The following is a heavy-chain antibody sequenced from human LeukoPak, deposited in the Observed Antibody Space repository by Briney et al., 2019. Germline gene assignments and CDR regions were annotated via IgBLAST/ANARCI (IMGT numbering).Heavy chain of an antibody. Sequence: GGPLRLSCAASGFTFDDYGISWVRQAPGKGLEWVSGITWNGGSTGYADSVKGRFTISRDNAKNSLYLQMNSLRDEDTALYYCARATSSSGYYYYYMDVWGKGTTVTVSS. CDR2: ITWNGGST. J-gene: IGHJ6*03. CDR1: GFTFDDYG. V-gene: IGHV3-20*04. CDR3: ARATSSSGYYYYYMDV. D-gene: IGHD6-6*01.